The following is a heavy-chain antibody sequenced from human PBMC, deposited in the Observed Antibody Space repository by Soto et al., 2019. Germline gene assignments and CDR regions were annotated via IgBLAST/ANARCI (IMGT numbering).Heavy chain of an antibody. D-gene: IGHD4-17*01. CDR1: GYTLTNYW. J-gene: IGHJ5*02. CDR3: AKLAGSDYGPLWWFDP. V-gene: IGHV5-51*01. Sequence: PGESLKISCELSGYTLTNYWIAWVRQMPGKGLEWMGIIYPGDSDTRYSPSFQGQVTISADKSISTAYLQWSSLKASDTAIYYCAKLAGSDYGPLWWFDPWGQGTLVTVSS. CDR2: IYPGDSDT.